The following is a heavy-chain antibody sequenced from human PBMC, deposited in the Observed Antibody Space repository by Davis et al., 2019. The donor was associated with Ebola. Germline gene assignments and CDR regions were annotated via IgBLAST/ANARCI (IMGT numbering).Heavy chain of an antibody. Sequence: SETLSLTCAVYGESFSGYYWSWIRQPPGKGLEWIGEINHSGSTNYNPSLKSRVTISVDTSKNQFSLKLSSVTAADTAVYYCATGGYYYYYGMDVWGQGTTVTVSS. D-gene: IGHD3-16*01. V-gene: IGHV4-34*01. J-gene: IGHJ6*02. CDR1: GESFSGYY. CDR2: INHSGST. CDR3: ATGGYYYYYGMDV.